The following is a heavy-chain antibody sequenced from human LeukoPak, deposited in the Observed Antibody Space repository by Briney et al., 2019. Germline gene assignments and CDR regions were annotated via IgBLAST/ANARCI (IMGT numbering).Heavy chain of an antibody. CDR3: AKDLPGGDAFDY. CDR2: ISGSGGST. Sequence: GGSLRLSCAASGFTFSDAWMSWVRQAPGKGLEWVSAISGSGGSTYYADSVKGRFTISRDNPKNTLYLQMNSLRAEDTAVYYCAKDLPGGDAFDYWGQGTLVTVSS. D-gene: IGHD2-21*02. J-gene: IGHJ4*02. CDR1: GFTFSDAW. V-gene: IGHV3-23*01.